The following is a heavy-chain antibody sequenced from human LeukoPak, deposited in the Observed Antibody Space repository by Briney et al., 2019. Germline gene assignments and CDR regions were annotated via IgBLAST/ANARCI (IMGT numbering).Heavy chain of an antibody. J-gene: IGHJ4*02. CDR2: FDPGNGEI. Sequence: GASVKASCKVSGHTLSDLTMHWVRQAPGKGLEWMGGFDPGNGEIIYAQKFQGRVTMTEDASTDTAYMELSSLKSEDTAVYYCAAGGLYDLLPYWGQGTLVTVSS. D-gene: IGHD3-3*01. V-gene: IGHV1-24*01. CDR1: GHTLSDLT. CDR3: AAGGLYDLLPY.